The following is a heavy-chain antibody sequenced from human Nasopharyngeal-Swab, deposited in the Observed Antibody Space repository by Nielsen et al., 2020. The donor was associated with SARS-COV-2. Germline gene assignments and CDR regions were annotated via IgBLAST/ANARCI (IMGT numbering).Heavy chain of an antibody. J-gene: IGHJ6*02. CDR2: IYYSGST. CDR3: ARGARITIFGVVSQLDV. Sequence: RQAPGKGLEWIGYIYYSGSTYYNPSLKSRVTISVGTSKNQFSLKLSSVTAADTAVYYCARGARITIFGVVSQLDVWGQGTTVTVSS. V-gene: IGHV4-31*02. D-gene: IGHD3-3*01.